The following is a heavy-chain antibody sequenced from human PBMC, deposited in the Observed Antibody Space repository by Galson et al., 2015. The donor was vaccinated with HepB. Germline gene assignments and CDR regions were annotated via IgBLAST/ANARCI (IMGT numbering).Heavy chain of an antibody. V-gene: IGHV4-39*07. Sequence: ETLSLTCTVSGRSVSNSRYYWGWIRQPPGKWLEGIGSIYYRGSTYYNPSLRGRLTISEGRSKNQFSLKLSSVTAAATAIYYCAGGSEDNYGSFDYWGQGTLVTVSS. J-gene: IGHJ4*02. CDR2: IYYRGST. CDR1: GRSVSNSRYY. D-gene: IGHD3-10*01. CDR3: AGGSEDNYGSFDY.